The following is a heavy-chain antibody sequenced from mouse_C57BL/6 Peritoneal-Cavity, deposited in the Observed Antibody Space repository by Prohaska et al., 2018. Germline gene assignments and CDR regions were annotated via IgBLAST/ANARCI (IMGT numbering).Heavy chain of an antibody. CDR2: INSDGSAI. Sequence: EVQLLETGGGLVQPGGSRGLSCEGSGFTFSGFWMSWVRQTPGKTLELIGDINSDGSAINYASSIKDRFTIFRDNDKSTLYLQMSNVRSEDTAKYFCMRYGNYWYVDVWGTGTTVTVSS. J-gene: IGHJ1*03. V-gene: IGHV11-2*01. CDR3: MRYGNYWYVDV. CDR1: GFTFSGFW. D-gene: IGHD2-1*01.